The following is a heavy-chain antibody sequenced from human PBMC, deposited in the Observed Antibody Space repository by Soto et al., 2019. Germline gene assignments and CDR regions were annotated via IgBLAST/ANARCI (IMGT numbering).Heavy chain of an antibody. Sequence: PGGSLRLSCAASGFTFSDYYVSWIRQAPGKGLEWVSYISTSGSTIYYADSVKGRFTISRDNAKNSLYLQMNSLRAEDTAVYYCAREPDVWSGYDDYYYYMDGWGKGTTVTVS. CDR2: ISTSGSTI. V-gene: IGHV3-11*01. D-gene: IGHD3-3*01. CDR3: AREPDVWSGYDDYYYYMDG. J-gene: IGHJ6*03. CDR1: GFTFSDYY.